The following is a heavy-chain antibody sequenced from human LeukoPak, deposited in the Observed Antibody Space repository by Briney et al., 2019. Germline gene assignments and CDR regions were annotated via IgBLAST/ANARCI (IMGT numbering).Heavy chain of an antibody. D-gene: IGHD6-13*01. V-gene: IGHV3-66*01. Sequence: TGGSLRLSCAASGFTVSSNYMSWVRQAPGKGLEWVSVIYSGGSTYYADSVKGRFTISRDNSKNTLYLQMNSLRAEDTAVYYCARGSSSWFVYFDYWGQGTLVTVSS. CDR1: GFTVSSNY. J-gene: IGHJ4*02. CDR2: IYSGGST. CDR3: ARGSSSWFVYFDY.